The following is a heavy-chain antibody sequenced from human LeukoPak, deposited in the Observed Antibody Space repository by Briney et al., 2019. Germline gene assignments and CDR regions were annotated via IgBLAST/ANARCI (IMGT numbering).Heavy chain of an antibody. J-gene: IGHJ5*02. D-gene: IGHD3-10*01. Sequence: SETLSLTCTVSGGSISSSSYYWGWIRQPPGKVLEWIGSIYYSGSTYYNPSLKSRVTISVDTSKNQFSLKLSSVTAADTAVYYCARDTMVRGVIICFDPWGQGTLVTVSS. CDR2: IYYSGST. CDR3: ARDTMVRGVIICFDP. V-gene: IGHV4-39*07. CDR1: GGSISSSSYY.